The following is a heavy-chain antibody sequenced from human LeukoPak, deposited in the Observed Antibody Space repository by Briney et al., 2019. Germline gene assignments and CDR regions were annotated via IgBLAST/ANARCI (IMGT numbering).Heavy chain of an antibody. CDR1: GFTFNDYA. Sequence: GRSLRLSCAASGFTFNDYAMHWVRQAPGKGLEWVSHISWNSGIVGYADSVKGRFTISRDNSKNTLYLQMNSLRAEDTAVYYCAKDGRIIVVDRYDAFDMWGQGTMVTVSS. D-gene: IGHD2-21*01. V-gene: IGHV3-9*01. CDR2: ISWNSGIV. CDR3: AKDGRIIVVDRYDAFDM. J-gene: IGHJ3*02.